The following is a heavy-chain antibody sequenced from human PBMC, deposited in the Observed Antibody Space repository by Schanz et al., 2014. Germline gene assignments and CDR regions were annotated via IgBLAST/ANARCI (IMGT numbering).Heavy chain of an antibody. Sequence: QVQLQQWGAGLLKPSETLSLTCAVYGGSFSGYYWSWIRQPPGKGLEWIAEINHGGSTNYNPSLKSRVTISVDTSKNQSSRKLGSGTAADTAVYDCARGTRERLLLRSWQFAFDIGGQGTMVTVSS. CDR2: INHGGST. V-gene: IGHV4-34*01. CDR1: GGSFSGYY. D-gene: IGHD3-22*01. J-gene: IGHJ3*02. CDR3: ARGTRERLLLRSWQFAFDI.